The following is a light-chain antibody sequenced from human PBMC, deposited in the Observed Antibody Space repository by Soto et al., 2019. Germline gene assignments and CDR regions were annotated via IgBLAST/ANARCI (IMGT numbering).Light chain of an antibody. CDR3: QQYNKWPLT. V-gene: IGKV3-15*01. Sequence: EVVMAQSPVTLSVSPGDGAALSCRASQSVGNNLAWYQQKPGQAPRLLVYGASTRATGVPARFSGSGYGTEFTLTISSLGSEDFAVYYCQQYNKWPLTFGQGTKVGYQT. J-gene: IGKJ1*01. CDR1: QSVGNN. CDR2: GAS.